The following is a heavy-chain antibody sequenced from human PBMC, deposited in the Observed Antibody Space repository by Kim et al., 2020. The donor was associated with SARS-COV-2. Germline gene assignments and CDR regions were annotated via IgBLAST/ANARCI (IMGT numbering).Heavy chain of an antibody. CDR3: ARSSVPTIYYFDY. CDR2: IWNDGSKK. D-gene: IGHD3-9*01. CDR1: GFPFSTYG. Sequence: LSLTCAPSGFPFSTYGMNWVRQVPGKGLEWVAVIWNDGSKKYYADSVKGRFTISRDNSKKMLYLQMNSLRGEDTAVYYCARSSVPTIYYFDYWGQGTLVTVSS. V-gene: IGHV3-33*08. J-gene: IGHJ4*02.